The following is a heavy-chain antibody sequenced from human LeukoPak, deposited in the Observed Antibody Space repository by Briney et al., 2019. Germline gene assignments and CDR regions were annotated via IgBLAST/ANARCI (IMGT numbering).Heavy chain of an antibody. D-gene: IGHD6-13*01. CDR1: SGSFSGYY. CDR2: INHSGST. CDR3: ARGPIAAAASPPIDN. V-gene: IGHV4-34*01. J-gene: IGHJ4*02. Sequence: SETLSLTCAVSSGSFSGYYWSWIRQPPGKGLEWIGEINHSGSTNYNPSLKSRVTISVDTSKNQFSLKLSSVTAADTAVYYCARGPIAAAASPPIDNWGQGTLVTASS.